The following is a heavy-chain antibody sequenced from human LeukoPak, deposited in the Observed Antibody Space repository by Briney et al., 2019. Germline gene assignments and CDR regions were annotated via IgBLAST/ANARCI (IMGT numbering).Heavy chain of an antibody. J-gene: IGHJ1*01. V-gene: IGHV4-34*01. Sequence: SETLSLTCAVYGGSFSGYYWSWIRQPPGKGLEWIGEINHSGSTNYNPSLKSRVTISVDKSKNQFSLKLSSVTAADTAVYYCASGIAAAGGEYFQHWGQGTLVTVSS. CDR3: ASGIAAAGGEYFQH. CDR1: GGSFSGYY. D-gene: IGHD6-13*01. CDR2: INHSGST.